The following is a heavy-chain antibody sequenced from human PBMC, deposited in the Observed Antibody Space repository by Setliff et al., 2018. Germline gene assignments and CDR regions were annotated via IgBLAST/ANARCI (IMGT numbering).Heavy chain of an antibody. CDR3: ARKGISALSGAFDM. CDR2: IYTSGST. D-gene: IGHD1-26*01. Sequence: PSETLSLTCTVSGASVSSNIYYWSWIRQPPGRGLEWIGRIYTSGSTNYNPSLKSRVTMSVDTSKNQFSLKLSSATAADTAVYYCARKGISALSGAFDMWGQGTMVTVSS. J-gene: IGHJ3*02. V-gene: IGHV4-61*01. CDR1: GASVSSNIYY.